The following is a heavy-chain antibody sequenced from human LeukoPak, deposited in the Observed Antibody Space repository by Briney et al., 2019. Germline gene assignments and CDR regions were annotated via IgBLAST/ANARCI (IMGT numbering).Heavy chain of an antibody. J-gene: IGHJ4*02. V-gene: IGHV5-51*01. CDR3: ARRRDLYSGSYYPFDY. CDR1: GYSFSSYW. Sequence: GESLKISCKGSGYSFSSYWIAWVRQMPGKGLEWMGIIYPGDSETRYSPSFQGQVTISADKSISTAYLQWSSLKASDTAMYYCARRRDLYSGSYYPFDYWGQGTLVTVSS. D-gene: IGHD1-26*01. CDR2: IYPGDSET.